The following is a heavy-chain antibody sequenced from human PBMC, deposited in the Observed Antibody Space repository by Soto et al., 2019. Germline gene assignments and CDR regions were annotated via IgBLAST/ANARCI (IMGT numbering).Heavy chain of an antibody. CDR3: TRGPGFHGSGSSTPGGYFALYA. J-gene: IGHJ6*03. CDR2: INSGNRI. V-gene: IGHV3-48*03. CDR1: GFSFRSYG. Sequence: PGGSLRLSCEGSGFSFRSYGMNWVRQAPGKGLEWISYINSGNRIHYADSVKGRFTISRDNAKNSVFLEMDSLRAEDTRVYYCTRGPGFHGSGSSTPGGYFALYAWGNGPTGTVSS. D-gene: IGHD3-10*01.